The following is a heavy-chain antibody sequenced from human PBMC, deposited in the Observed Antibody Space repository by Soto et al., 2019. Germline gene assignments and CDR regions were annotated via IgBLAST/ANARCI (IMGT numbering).Heavy chain of an antibody. CDR2: ISWNSGSI. CDR1: GFTFDDYA. Sequence: HPGGSLRLSCAASGFTFDDYAMHWVRQAPGKGLEWVSGISWNSGSIGYAGSVKGRFTISRDNAKNSLYLQMNSLSTEDTALYYCAKDKGTGTHYYYVGMDVWGQGTTVTVSS. CDR3: AKDKGTGTHYYYVGMDV. D-gene: IGHD1-1*01. V-gene: IGHV3-9*01. J-gene: IGHJ6*02.